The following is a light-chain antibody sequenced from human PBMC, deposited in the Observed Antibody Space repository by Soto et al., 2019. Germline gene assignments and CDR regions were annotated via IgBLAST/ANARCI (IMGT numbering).Light chain of an antibody. Sequence: QSVLTQPPSVSGAPGQRVIISGTGSSSKFGAGYDVHWYQQLPGTAPKLLIYGNSNRPSGVPDRFSGSKTGTSASLAITGLQAEDEADYYCQSYDSSLSGWVFGGGTKLTVL. V-gene: IGLV1-40*01. CDR1: SSKFGAGYD. CDR2: GNS. CDR3: QSYDSSLSGWV. J-gene: IGLJ3*02.